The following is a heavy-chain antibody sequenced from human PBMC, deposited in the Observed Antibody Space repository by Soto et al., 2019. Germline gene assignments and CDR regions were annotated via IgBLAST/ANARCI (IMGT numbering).Heavy chain of an antibody. Sequence: QVQLVESGGGVVRPGGSPRLSCAASGFTFSSYAMHWVRQTPGKGLEWVALISYDGNTKYNGDSVKGRFSISRDDSNNALYLQMNNLGVEDTAIYYCAKGDRWGTLQALDVWGHGTTVTVSS. CDR1: GFTFSSYA. V-gene: IGHV3-30-3*01. CDR3: AKGDRWGTLQALDV. J-gene: IGHJ6*02. D-gene: IGHD3-16*01. CDR2: ISYDGNTK.